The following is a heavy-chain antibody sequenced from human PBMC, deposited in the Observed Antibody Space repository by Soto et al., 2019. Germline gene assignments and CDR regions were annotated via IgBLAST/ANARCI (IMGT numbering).Heavy chain of an antibody. J-gene: IGHJ6*02. CDR2: ISSSSSYI. D-gene: IGHD1-1*01. Sequence: PGGSLRLSCAASGFTFSSYSMNWVRQAPGKGLEWVSSISSSSSYIYYADSVKGRFTISRDNSKNTLYLQMNSLRAEDAAVYYCARSTTPGPYYYGMDVWGQGTTVTVSS. CDR3: ARSTTPGPYYYGMDV. CDR1: GFTFSSYS. V-gene: IGHV3-21*01.